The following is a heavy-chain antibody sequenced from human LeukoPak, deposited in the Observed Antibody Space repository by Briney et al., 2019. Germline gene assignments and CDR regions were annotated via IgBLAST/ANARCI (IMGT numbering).Heavy chain of an antibody. V-gene: IGHV4-31*03. CDR1: GGSISSGGYY. J-gene: IGHJ3*02. D-gene: IGHD3-22*01. CDR2: IYYSGST. CDR3: ARAYYYDSSGNTVDAFDI. Sequence: PSRTLSLTCTVSGGSISSGGYYWSWIRPHPGRGLEWIGYIYYSGSTYYNPSLKSRVTISVDTSKNQFSLKLSSVTAADTAVYYCARAYYYDSSGNTVDAFDIWGQGTMVTVSS.